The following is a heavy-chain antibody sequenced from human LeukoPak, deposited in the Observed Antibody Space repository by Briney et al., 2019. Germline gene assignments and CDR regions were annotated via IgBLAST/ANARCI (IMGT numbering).Heavy chain of an antibody. CDR1: GGSISSSSYY. Sequence: SETLSLTCTVSGGSISSSSYYWGWIRQPPGKGLEWIGSMYYSGSTYYNPSLKSRVTISVDTSKNQFSLKLSSVTAADTAVYYCARHVNMVRGVIISHYYYYMDVWGKGTTVTVSS. D-gene: IGHD3-10*01. J-gene: IGHJ6*03. CDR2: MYYSGST. V-gene: IGHV4-39*01. CDR3: ARHVNMVRGVIISHYYYYMDV.